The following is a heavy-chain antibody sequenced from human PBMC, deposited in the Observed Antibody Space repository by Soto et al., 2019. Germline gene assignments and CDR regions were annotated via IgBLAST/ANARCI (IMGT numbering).Heavy chain of an antibody. CDR1: GFSLSNARMG. D-gene: IGHD1-26*01. CDR2: IFSNDEK. J-gene: IGHJ4*02. CDR3: ARWYSGSSQFDY. Sequence: VNPTETLTLTCTVSGFSLSNARMGVSWIRQPPGKALEWLAHIFSNDEKSYSTSLKSRLTISKDTSKSQVVLTMTNMDPVDTATYYCARWYSGSSQFDYWGQGTLVTVSS. V-gene: IGHV2-26*01.